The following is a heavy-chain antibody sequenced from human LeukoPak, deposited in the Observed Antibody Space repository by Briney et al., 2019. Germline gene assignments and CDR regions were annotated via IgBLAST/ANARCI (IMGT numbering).Heavy chain of an antibody. CDR2: IRGGGVGT. Sequence: GGSLRLSCAVSGFTFSSYAMSWVRQAPGKGLEWVSSIRGGGVGTYYADSVKGRFTISRDNSKNTLYLQMDSLRAEDTAVYFCAKLASGYWPEDYFHYWGQGTLVTVSS. V-gene: IGHV3-23*01. CDR1: GFTFSSYA. CDR3: AKLASGYWPEDYFHY. D-gene: IGHD6-13*01. J-gene: IGHJ4*02.